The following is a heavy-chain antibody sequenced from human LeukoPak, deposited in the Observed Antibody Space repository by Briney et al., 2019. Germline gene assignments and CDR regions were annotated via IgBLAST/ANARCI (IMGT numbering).Heavy chain of an antibody. CDR3: AREWLFDY. J-gene: IGHJ4*02. Sequence: SGGSLRLSCAASGFTFSSYAMHWVRQAPGKGLEWVAVISYDGSNKYYADSVKGRFTISRDNSKNTLYLQMNSLRAEDTAVYYCAREWLFDYWGQGTLVTVSS. V-gene: IGHV3-30*04. CDR1: GFTFSSYA. D-gene: IGHD3-22*01. CDR2: ISYDGSNK.